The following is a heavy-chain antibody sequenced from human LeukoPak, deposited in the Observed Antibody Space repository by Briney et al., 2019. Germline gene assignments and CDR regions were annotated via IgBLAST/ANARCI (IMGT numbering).Heavy chain of an antibody. V-gene: IGHV4-31*03. Sequence: SQTLSLTCTVSGGSISSGGYYWRWIRQHPGKGLEWIGYIYYSGSTYYNPSLKSRVTISVDTSKNQFSLKLSSVTAADTAVYYCAREERGGGHGFWGQGTLVTVSS. CDR2: IYYSGST. CDR1: GGSISSGGYY. D-gene: IGHD6-25*01. CDR3: AREERGGGHGF. J-gene: IGHJ4*02.